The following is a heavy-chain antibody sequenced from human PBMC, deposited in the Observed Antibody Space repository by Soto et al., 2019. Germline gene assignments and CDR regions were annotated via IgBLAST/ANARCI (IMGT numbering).Heavy chain of an antibody. J-gene: IGHJ4*02. CDR3: ARESRIVGGTGWHYFDY. V-gene: IGHV1-46*01. CDR1: GYTFTSYY. Sequence: QVQLVQSGAEVKKPGASVKVSCKASGYTFTSYYMHWVRQAPGQGREWMGIINPSGGSTSYAQKFQGRVTMTRDTSTSTVYMELSSLRSEDTDVYYCARESRIVGGTGWHYFDYWGQGTLVTVSS. CDR2: INPSGGST. D-gene: IGHD1-26*01.